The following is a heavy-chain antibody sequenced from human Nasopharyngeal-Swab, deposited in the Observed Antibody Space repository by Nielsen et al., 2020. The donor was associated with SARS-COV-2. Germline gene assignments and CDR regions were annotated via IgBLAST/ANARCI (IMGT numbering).Heavy chain of an antibody. D-gene: IGHD4-11*01. CDR3: ARADYSNYGSLGDYYMDV. CDR2: ISSSSSYI. Sequence: GESLKISCAASGFTFSSYSMNWVRQAPGKGLEWVSSISSSSSYIYYADSVKGRFTISRDNAKNSLYLQMNSLRAEDTAVYYCARADYSNYGSLGDYYMDVWGKGTTVTVSS. CDR1: GFTFSSYS. V-gene: IGHV3-21*01. J-gene: IGHJ6*03.